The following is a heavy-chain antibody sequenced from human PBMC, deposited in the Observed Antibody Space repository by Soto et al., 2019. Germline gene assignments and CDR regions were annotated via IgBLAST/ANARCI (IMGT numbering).Heavy chain of an antibody. Sequence: SETLSLTCTVSGGSISSYYWSWIRQPPGKGLEWIGYIYYSGSTNYNPSLKSRVTISVDTSKNQFSLKLSSVTAADTAVYYCARLGYCSSTSCYVLILDYWGQGTLVTVAS. CDR3: ARLGYCSSTSCYVLILDY. D-gene: IGHD2-2*01. CDR1: GGSISSYY. CDR2: IYYSGST. V-gene: IGHV4-59*01. J-gene: IGHJ4*02.